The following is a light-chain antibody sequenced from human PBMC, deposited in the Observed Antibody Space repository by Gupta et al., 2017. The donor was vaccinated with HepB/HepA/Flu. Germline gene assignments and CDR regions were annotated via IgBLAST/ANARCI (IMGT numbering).Light chain of an antibody. Sequence: QAVYTHPPPVSAAPGQKVRISCSGSSPNIGSNPVSWYQQDPGTAPTLLIYDNGKRSTGIPDRFSGAKCGTSATLGIXRXQTREEXDYYCGAWDMSLSGVIFGGGTKVTVL. CDR3: GAWDMSLSGVI. J-gene: IGLJ2*01. CDR1: SPNIGSNP. V-gene: IGLV1-51*01. CDR2: DNG.